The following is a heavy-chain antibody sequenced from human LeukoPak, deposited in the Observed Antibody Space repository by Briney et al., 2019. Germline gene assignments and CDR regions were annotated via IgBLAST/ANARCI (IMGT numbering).Heavy chain of an antibody. D-gene: IGHD6-19*01. CDR2: ISWNSGTI. V-gene: IGHV3-9*01. J-gene: IGHJ2*01. CDR3: AKDMSKSSGWIYWYFDL. CDR1: GFTFDDYA. Sequence: PGGSLRLSCAASGFTFDDYAMHWVRQAPGKGLEWVSGISWNSGTIGYADSVKGRFTISRDNAKNSLYLQMNSLRAEDTALYYCAKDMSKSSGWIYWYFDLWGRGTLVTVSS.